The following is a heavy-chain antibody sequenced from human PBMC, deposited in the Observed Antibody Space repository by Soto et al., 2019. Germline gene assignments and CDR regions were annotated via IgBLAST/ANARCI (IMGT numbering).Heavy chain of an antibody. Sequence: GGSLRLSCAASGFSFSVYTMNWVRQAPGKGLEWVSSISSSSSYIYYADSLKGRFTISRDNAKNSVYLQLNSLRAEDTAVYYCARGIAARTPPDNWGQGTLVTVSS. D-gene: IGHD6-6*01. CDR2: ISSSSSYI. CDR1: GFSFSVYT. J-gene: IGHJ4*02. V-gene: IGHV3-21*01. CDR3: ARGIAARTPPDN.